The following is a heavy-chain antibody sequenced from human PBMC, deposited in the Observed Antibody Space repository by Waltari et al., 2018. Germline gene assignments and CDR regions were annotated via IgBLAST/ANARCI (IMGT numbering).Heavy chain of an antibody. J-gene: IGHJ5*02. CDR2: IYYSGGT. CDR3: ARVGTYYDSEGGWFDP. CDR1: GGSISSGDYY. D-gene: IGHD3-22*01. Sequence: QVQLQESGPGLVKPSQTLSLTCTVSGGSISSGDYYWSWIRQPPGKGLEWIGYIYYSGGTYYNPSLKSRVTISVDTSKNQFSLKLSSVTAADTAVYYCARVGTYYDSEGGWFDPWGQGTLVTVSS. V-gene: IGHV4-30-4*08.